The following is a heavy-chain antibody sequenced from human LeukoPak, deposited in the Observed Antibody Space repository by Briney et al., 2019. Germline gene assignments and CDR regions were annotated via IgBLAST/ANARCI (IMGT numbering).Heavy chain of an antibody. J-gene: IGHJ4*02. CDR1: GFTFSSDA. D-gene: IGHD4-11*01. V-gene: IGHV3-23*01. Sequence: PGGSLRLSCAASGFTFSSDAMSWVRQAPGKGLEWVSAISGSGGSTYCADSVKGRFTISRDNSKNTLYLQMNSLRPEDTAVYYCAKRLRGVTTVPFDYWGQGTLVTVSS. CDR3: AKRLRGVTTVPFDY. CDR2: ISGSGGST.